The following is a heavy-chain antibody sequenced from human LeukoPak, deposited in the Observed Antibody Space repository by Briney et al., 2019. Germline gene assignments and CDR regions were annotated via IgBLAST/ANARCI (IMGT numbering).Heavy chain of an antibody. D-gene: IGHD4-17*01. V-gene: IGHV4-30-2*01. Sequence: SETLSLTCAVSGGSISSGGYSWSWIRQPPGKGLEWIGYIYHSGSTYYNPSLKSRVTISVDRSKNQFSLKLSSVTAADTAVYYCARLRSDYGDYIDYYYGMDVWGQGTTVTVSS. CDR1: GGSISSGGYS. CDR3: ARLRSDYGDYIDYYYGMDV. CDR2: IYHSGST. J-gene: IGHJ6*02.